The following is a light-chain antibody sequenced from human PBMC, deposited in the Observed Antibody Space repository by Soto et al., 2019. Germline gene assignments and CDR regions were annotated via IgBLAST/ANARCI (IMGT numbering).Light chain of an antibody. CDR2: KAS. CDR3: QQYNSDPFT. Sequence: DIQMTQSPSTLSASVRARVAVTCRASQTISSWLAWYQQKPGKAPNLLIYKASSLQSGVPSRFSGSGSGTEFTLTISSLQPDDFATYYCQQYNSDPFTFGQGTKLEIK. CDR1: QTISSW. J-gene: IGKJ2*01. V-gene: IGKV1-5*03.